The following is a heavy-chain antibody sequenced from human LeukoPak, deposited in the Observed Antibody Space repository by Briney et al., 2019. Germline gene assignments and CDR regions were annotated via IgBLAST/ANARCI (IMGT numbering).Heavy chain of an antibody. J-gene: IGHJ4*02. V-gene: IGHV4-4*07. Sequence: SETLSLTCTDSGGSINTYYWSWIRQPAGKGLEWIGRIYSSGTTHYNPSLKSRVTMSVDTSKNQFSLKLSSVTAADTAVYYCAREDYYALDYWGQGTLVTVSS. CDR1: GGSINTYY. CDR2: IYSSGTT. CDR3: AREDYYALDY. D-gene: IGHD3-10*01.